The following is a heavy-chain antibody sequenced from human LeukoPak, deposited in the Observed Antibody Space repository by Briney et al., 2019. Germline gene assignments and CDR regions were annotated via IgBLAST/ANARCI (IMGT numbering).Heavy chain of an antibody. CDR1: GYTFTAYY. CDR2: ITPDSGT. Sequence: ASVKVSCKASGYTFTAYYMHWVRQATGQGLEWMGRITPDSGTDYAQKFLGRVTLTWDTSINTAYMEVTSLTYDDTAVYYCARDGVTYGYPEYWGQGTLVTVSS. J-gene: IGHJ4*02. CDR3: ARDGVTYGYPEY. D-gene: IGHD5-18*01. V-gene: IGHV1-2*06.